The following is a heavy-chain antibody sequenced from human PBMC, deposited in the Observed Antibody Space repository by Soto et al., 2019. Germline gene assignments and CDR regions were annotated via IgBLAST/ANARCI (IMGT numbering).Heavy chain of an antibody. D-gene: IGHD1-26*01. Sequence: QVQLVESGGGVVQPGRSLRLSCAASGFTFSNHGMHCVRQAPGKGLEWVARIYYDGSNEYYADSVKGRFTISRDNSKNTVYLQMNSLRVEDTAVYYCARGRGSGSFYQLDYWGQGTLVTVSS. CDR1: GFTFSNHG. CDR3: ARGRGSGSFYQLDY. CDR2: IYYDGSNE. V-gene: IGHV3-33*01. J-gene: IGHJ4*02.